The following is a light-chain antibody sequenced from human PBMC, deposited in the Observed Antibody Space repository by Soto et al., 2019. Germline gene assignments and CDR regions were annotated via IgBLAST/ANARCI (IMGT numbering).Light chain of an antibody. V-gene: IGLV1-44*01. J-gene: IGLJ1*01. CDR3: AAWTYSLNSYV. Sequence: QSVLTQPHSASGTPGQRVTISCSGSSSNIGSNTVNWYQQLPGTAPKFLIYSHTQRPSWVPTRFSGSKSGTSASLAISGLQSEDESEYNCAAWTYSLNSYVFVTGTK. CDR1: SSNIGSNT. CDR2: SHT.